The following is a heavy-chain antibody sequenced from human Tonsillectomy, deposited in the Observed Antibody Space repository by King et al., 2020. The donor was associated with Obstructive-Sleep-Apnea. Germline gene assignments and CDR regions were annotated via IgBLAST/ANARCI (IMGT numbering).Heavy chain of an antibody. CDR2: IKQDGSEK. D-gene: IGHD3-22*01. J-gene: IGHJ3*02. V-gene: IGHV3-7*03. CDR3: ARVPNYYDSSGYYKIPGAFDI. CDR1: GFTFSSYW. Sequence: QLVQSGGGLVQPGGSLRLSCAASGFTFSSYWMSWVRQAPGKGLEWVANIKQDGSEKYYVDSVKGRFTISRDNAKNSLYLQMNSLRAEDTAVYYCARVPNYYDSSGYYKIPGAFDIWGQGTMVTVSS.